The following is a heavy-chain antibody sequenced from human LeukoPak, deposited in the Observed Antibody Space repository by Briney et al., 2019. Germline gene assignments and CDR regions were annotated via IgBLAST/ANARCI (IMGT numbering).Heavy chain of an antibody. CDR1: GFNFSRNS. J-gene: IGHJ6*04. CDR2: ISSSSSYK. D-gene: IGHD3-10*02. Sequence: PGGSLRLSCAASGFNFSRNSMNWVRQAPGKGLEWVSSISSSSSYKYYGDSVRGRFTISRDNAKNSLYLQMNSLRAEDTAVYYCAELGITMIGGVWGKGTTVTISS. V-gene: IGHV3-21*01. CDR3: AELGITMIGGV.